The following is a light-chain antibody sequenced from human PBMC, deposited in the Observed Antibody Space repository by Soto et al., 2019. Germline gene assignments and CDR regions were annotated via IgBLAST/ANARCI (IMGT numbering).Light chain of an antibody. Sequence: SALTQPPSASGSPGQSVTISCTGTSSDVGTYNYVSWYQQHPGKAPKLMIYEVTKRPSGIPDRFSGSKSGNTASLTVSGLQAEDEADYYCCSYAGSNTYVFGTGTKLTVL. V-gene: IGLV2-8*01. CDR2: EVT. J-gene: IGLJ1*01. CDR1: SSDVGTYNY. CDR3: CSYAGSNTYV.